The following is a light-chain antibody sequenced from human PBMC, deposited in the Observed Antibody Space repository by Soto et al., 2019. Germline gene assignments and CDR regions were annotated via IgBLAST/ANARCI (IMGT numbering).Light chain of an antibody. CDR2: DAS. CDR3: QQRSNWPPGPT. J-gene: IGKJ3*01. Sequence: EIVLTQSPATLSLSPGERATLSCRASQSVSSYLAWYQQKPGQAPRLLIYDASNRATGIPARFSGSGSGTDFTLTISSLEPEDFAVYSCQQRSNWPPGPTFGPGTKVDIK. V-gene: IGKV3-11*01. CDR1: QSVSSY.